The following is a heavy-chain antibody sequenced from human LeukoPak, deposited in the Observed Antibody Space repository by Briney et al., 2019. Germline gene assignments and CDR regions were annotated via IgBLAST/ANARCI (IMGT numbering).Heavy chain of an antibody. Sequence: SQTLSLTCAISGDSVSSNNAAWNWIRQSPSRGLEWLGRTLYRSKWYNDYAVSVKGRITISPDTSKNQLSLQLNSVTPEDTAVYYCAREGTMVRGVMNHFDYWGQGTLVTVSS. J-gene: IGHJ4*02. CDR2: TLYRSKWYN. D-gene: IGHD3-10*01. V-gene: IGHV6-1*01. CDR3: AREGTMVRGVMNHFDY. CDR1: GDSVSSNNAA.